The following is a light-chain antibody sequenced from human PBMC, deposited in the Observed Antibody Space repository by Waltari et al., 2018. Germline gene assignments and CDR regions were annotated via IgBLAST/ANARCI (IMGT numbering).Light chain of an antibody. CDR1: QSLLHSNGYNY. J-gene: IGKJ3*01. V-gene: IGKV2-28*01. CDR2: LGS. CDR3: MQVLQTPFT. Sequence: DIVMTQSPLSLPVTPGEPASISCRSSQSLLHSNGYNYFNWYLQKPGESPQLLIYLGSDRASGVPDRFTGSGSGTDFTLEISRVEAEDVGGYYGMQVLQTPFTFGPGTKVDIK.